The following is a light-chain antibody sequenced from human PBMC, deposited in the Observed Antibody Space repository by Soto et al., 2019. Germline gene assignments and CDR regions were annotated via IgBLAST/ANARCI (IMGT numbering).Light chain of an antibody. CDR3: QTWGTGIRV. CDR1: SGHSAYA. Sequence: QSVLTQSPSASASLGASVKLTCTLNSGHSAYAIAWHQQQPETGPRYLMKLNNDGRHTKGDGIPDRFSGSSSGAERYLTISSLQSEDEAVYYCQTWGTGIRVFGTGTKVTVL. CDR2: LNNDGRH. V-gene: IGLV4-69*01. J-gene: IGLJ1*01.